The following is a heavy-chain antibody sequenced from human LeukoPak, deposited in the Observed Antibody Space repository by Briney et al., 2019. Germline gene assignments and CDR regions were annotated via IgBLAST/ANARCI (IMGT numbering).Heavy chain of an antibody. CDR2: ISSSGSTI. CDR1: GFTFSDYY. D-gene: IGHD3-22*01. Sequence: PGGSLRLSCAASGFTFSDYYMSWIRQAPGKGLEWVSYISSSGSTIYYADSVKGRFTISRDNAKNSLYLQMNSLRAEDTAVYYCAREILVTYYYDSSGFGSYFDYWGQGTLVTVSS. J-gene: IGHJ4*02. V-gene: IGHV3-11*01. CDR3: AREILVTYYYDSSGFGSYFDY.